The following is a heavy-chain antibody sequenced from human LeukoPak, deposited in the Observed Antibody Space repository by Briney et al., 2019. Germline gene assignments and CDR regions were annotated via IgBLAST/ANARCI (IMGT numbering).Heavy chain of an antibody. CDR3: ARERYDSSGYSYYFDY. J-gene: IGHJ4*02. CDR2: TYTSGST. D-gene: IGHD3-22*01. Sequence: SETLSLTCTVPGGSISSGSYYWSWIRQPAGKGLEWIGRTYTSGSTNYNPSLKSRVTISVDTSKDQFSLKLSSVTAADTAVYYCARERYDSSGYSYYFDYWGQGTLVTVSS. V-gene: IGHV4-61*02. CDR1: GGSISSGSYY.